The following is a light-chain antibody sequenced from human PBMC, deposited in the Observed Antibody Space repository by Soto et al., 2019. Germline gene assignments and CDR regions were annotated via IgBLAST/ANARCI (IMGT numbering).Light chain of an antibody. J-gene: IGKJ1*01. CDR1: QSISTY. CDR2: AAS. Sequence: DIQMTQSPFSLSASVGDRVTITCRASQSISTYLNWYQQKPGKAPKLLIYAASSLQSGVPSRFTGSGSGTDFTLTISSLQPEDFVTYYCQQTYNTPVTFGQGTKVESK. CDR3: QQTYNTPVT. V-gene: IGKV1-39*01.